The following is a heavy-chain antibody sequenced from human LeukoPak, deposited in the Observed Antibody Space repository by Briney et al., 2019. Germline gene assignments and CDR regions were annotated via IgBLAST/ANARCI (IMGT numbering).Heavy chain of an antibody. J-gene: IGHJ4*02. CDR3: AREGYCSGGSCYSVLFDY. CDR2: IYYSGST. Sequence: SETLSLTCTVSGGSISSYYWSWIRQPPGKGLEWIGYIYYSGSTNYNPSLKSRVTISVDTSKNQFSLKLSSVTAADTAVYYCAREGYCSGGSCYSVLFDYWGQGTLVTVSS. D-gene: IGHD2-15*01. V-gene: IGHV4-59*01. CDR1: GGSISSYY.